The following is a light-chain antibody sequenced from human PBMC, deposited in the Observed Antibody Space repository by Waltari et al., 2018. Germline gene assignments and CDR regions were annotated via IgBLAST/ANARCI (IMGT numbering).Light chain of an antibody. CDR2: DAS. Sequence: EVVMTQSPATLSVFPGESATLSCRASQTVSSNLAWYQPRPGQAPRLLIFDASTRAPSVPARFSGSGSGTEFTLTIRSLQSEDSAVYYCQQYKRWPPITFGQGTRLEIK. CDR3: QQYKRWPPIT. V-gene: IGKV3-15*01. J-gene: IGKJ5*01. CDR1: QTVSSN.